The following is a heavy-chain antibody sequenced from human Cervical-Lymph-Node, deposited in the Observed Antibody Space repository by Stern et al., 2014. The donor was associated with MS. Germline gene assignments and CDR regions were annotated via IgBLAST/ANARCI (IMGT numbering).Heavy chain of an antibody. CDR2: TRKDGSEE. D-gene: IGHD6-13*01. CDR1: GFTFSNYW. J-gene: IGHJ4*02. CDR3: ARIGAAAGYYFDF. V-gene: IGHV3-7*01. Sequence: EMQLVESGGGLVQPGGSLRLSCEVSGFTFSNYWMTWVRQAPGKGQAWVANTRKDGSEEYYGDSEKGRVTISRDNAKNSLYLQMNSLSAEDTAVYYCARIGAAAGYYFDFWGQGTLVTVSS.